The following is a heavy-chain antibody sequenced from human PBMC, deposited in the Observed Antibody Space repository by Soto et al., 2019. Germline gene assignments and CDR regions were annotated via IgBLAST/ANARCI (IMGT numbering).Heavy chain of an antibody. J-gene: IGHJ4*02. CDR1: GYTFTRNG. V-gene: IGHV1-18*01. Sequence: QVQLVQSGAEVKEPGASVKVSCKPSGYTFTRNGISWVRQAPGQGLEWVGWISTNSGNTDYAQKLQGRVTLTTDTSTNTAYLELRSLRSDDTAVYYFARDKDYMLDYWGQGTLVTVSS. CDR3: ARDKDYMLDY. CDR2: ISTNSGNT. D-gene: IGHD4-4*01.